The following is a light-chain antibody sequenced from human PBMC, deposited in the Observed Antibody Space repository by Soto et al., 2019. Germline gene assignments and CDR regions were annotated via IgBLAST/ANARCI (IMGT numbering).Light chain of an antibody. J-gene: IGLJ1*01. V-gene: IGLV1-44*01. CDR2: SNY. CDR3: ASRYDTMEGYV. Sequence: QSVLTQTPSVSGTPGRRVTISCSGSFSNFGRNVLNWYRQLPGTAPKHIIHSNYNRPSAVPDRFSGSKSGTSASLAINGLQSDDEADYYCASRYDTMEGYVFGTGTKVNVL. CDR1: FSNFGRNV.